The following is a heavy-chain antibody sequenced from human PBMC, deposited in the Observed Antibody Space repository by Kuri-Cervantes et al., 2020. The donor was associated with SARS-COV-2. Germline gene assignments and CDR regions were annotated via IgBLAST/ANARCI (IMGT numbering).Heavy chain of an antibody. D-gene: IGHD3-16*02. Sequence: SETLSLTCAVYGGSFSGYYWSWIRQPPGKGLEWIGEINHSGSTNYNPSLKSRVTISVDTSKNQFSLKLSSVTAADTAVYYCARVDYIWGSYRPNWFDPWGQGTLVTVSS. J-gene: IGHJ5*02. CDR1: GGSFSGYY. CDR3: ARVDYIWGSYRPNWFDP. V-gene: IGHV4-34*01. CDR2: INHSGST.